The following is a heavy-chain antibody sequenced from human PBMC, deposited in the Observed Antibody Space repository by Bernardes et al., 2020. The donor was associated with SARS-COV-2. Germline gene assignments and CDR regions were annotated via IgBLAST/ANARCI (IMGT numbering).Heavy chain of an antibody. J-gene: IGHJ3*02. V-gene: IGHV4-39*01. CDR2: IYYSGST. Sequence: PESLSLTCTVSGGSISSSSYYWGWLLQPPGRGLEWIGSIYYSGSTYYNPSLKSRVTISVDTSKNQFSLKLSSVTAADTAVYYCAGKRITIFGVVIDAFDIGGQGTMVTVSS. CDR3: AGKRITIFGVVIDAFDI. CDR1: GGSISSSSYY. D-gene: IGHD3-3*01.